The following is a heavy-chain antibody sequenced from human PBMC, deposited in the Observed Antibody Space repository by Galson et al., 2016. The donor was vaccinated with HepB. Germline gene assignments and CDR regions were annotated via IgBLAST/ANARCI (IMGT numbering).Heavy chain of an antibody. Sequence: ETLSLTCSVSNYSISSGYYWGWIRQPPKKGLEWIGSIFHSGSTYYNPSLKSRLTISVDTSKNQISLKLKTVTAADTAVYFRASKSFYDSETIDYWGQGTLVIVSS. V-gene: IGHV4-38-2*02. CDR2: IFHSGST. J-gene: IGHJ4*02. CDR3: ASKSFYDSETIDY. CDR1: NYSISSGYY. D-gene: IGHD3-16*01.